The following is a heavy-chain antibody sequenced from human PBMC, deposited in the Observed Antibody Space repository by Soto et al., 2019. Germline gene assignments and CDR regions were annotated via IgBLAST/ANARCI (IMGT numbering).Heavy chain of an antibody. CDR1: GFTFSSYS. Sequence: PGGSLRLSCAASGFTFSSYSMNWVRQAPGKGLEWVSYISSSSSTIYYADSVKGRFTISRDNAKNSLYLQMNGLRDEDTAMYYCARPKQPYFGRDSYYVLGYWYFDLWGRGTPVTVSS. CDR2: ISSSSSTI. D-gene: IGHD2-21*02. CDR3: ARPKQPYFGRDSYYVLGYWYFDL. V-gene: IGHV3-48*02. J-gene: IGHJ2*01.